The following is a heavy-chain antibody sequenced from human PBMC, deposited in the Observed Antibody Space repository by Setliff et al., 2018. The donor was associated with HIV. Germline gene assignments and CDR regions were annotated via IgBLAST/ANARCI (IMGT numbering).Heavy chain of an antibody. D-gene: IGHD1-26*01. CDR3: ARRSIVGVTRGFYYYGLDV. J-gene: IGHJ6*02. V-gene: IGHV4-4*09. Sequence: SETLSLTCTVSGVSISNYYWNWIRQPPGKGLEWIGYIFTSGTTNYNPSLKNRVTMSLDTSKTQVSLRLTSVTAADTAVYYCARRSIVGVTRGFYYYGLDVWGQGTTVTVSS. CDR2: IFTSGTT. CDR1: GVSISNYY.